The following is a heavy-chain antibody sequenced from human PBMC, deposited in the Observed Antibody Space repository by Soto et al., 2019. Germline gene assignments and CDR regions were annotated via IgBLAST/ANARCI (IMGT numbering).Heavy chain of an antibody. Sequence: QVQLQESGPGLVKPSQTLSLTCTVSGGSISSGCYYWNWIRQHPGKGLEWIGYIYYIRSTSYNPSLKSRVTISLDTSKNPFSLKLSSVTAADTAVYYCARSVFPWGQGTLVTVSS. CDR3: ARSVFP. J-gene: IGHJ5*02. CDR2: IYYIRST. V-gene: IGHV4-31*03. CDR1: GGSISSGCYY.